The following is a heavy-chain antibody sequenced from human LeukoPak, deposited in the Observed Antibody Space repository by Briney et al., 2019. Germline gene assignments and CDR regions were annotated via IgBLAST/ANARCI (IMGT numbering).Heavy chain of an antibody. J-gene: IGHJ4*02. D-gene: IGHD4-23*01. CDR2: ISGSGGGT. V-gene: IGHV3-23*01. CDR3: AKATNTVVTVSVDY. CDR1: GFTFSSYA. Sequence: GGSLRLSCAASGFTFSSYAMSWVRQAPGKGLEWVSAISGSGGGTYYADSVKGRFTISRDNSKNTLYLQMNSLRAEDTAVYYCAKATNTVVTVSVDYWGQGTLVTVSS.